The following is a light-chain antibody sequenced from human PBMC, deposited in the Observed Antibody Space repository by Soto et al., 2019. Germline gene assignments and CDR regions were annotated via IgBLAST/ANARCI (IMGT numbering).Light chain of an antibody. CDR3: QKYGSSPRT. CDR1: QSVSSSY. J-gene: IGKJ1*01. V-gene: IGKV3-20*01. CDR2: GAS. Sequence: EIVLTQSPGTLSLSPGERATLSCRASQSVSSSYLAWYQQKPGQAPRLLIYGASSRATGIPDRFRGSGSGTDFNLTISRREPEDFAVYYCQKYGSSPRTFGQGTKVEIK.